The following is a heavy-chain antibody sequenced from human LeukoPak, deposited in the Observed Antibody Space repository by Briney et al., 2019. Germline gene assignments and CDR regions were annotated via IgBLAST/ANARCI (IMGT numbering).Heavy chain of an antibody. J-gene: IGHJ5*02. CDR3: AKAYGVVIFGPLWFDP. CDR1: GFTFSSYA. CDR2: ISGSGGST. D-gene: IGHD3-3*01. V-gene: IGHV3-23*01. Sequence: GGSLRLSCAASGFTFSSYAMSWVRQAPGKGLEWVSTISGSGGSTYYADSVKGRFTISRDNSKNTLYLQMNSLRAEDTAVYYCAKAYGVVIFGPLWFDPWGQGTLVTVSS.